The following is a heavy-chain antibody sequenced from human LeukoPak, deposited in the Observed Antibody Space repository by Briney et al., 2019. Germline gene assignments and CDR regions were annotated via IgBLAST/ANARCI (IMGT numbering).Heavy chain of an antibody. V-gene: IGHV3-9*01. CDR3: AKATGYNRKGAFDY. Sequence: GGSLRLSCAASGFTFDDYAMHWVRQAPGKGLEWVSGISWNSGTIGYADSVKGRFTISRNNAKNSLYLQMNSLRAEDKALYYCAKATGYNRKGAFDYWGQGTLVTVSS. CDR1: GFTFDDYA. CDR2: ISWNSGTI. J-gene: IGHJ4*02. D-gene: IGHD1-14*01.